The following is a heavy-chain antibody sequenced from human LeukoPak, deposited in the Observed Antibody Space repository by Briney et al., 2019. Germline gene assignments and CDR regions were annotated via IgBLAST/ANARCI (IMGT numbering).Heavy chain of an antibody. Sequence: SETLSLTCSVSSYSISRGYYWGWIRQSPGKGLEWIGNIYQSGSTSYNPSLKSRVTISLDMSKNQFSLKLSSVTAADTAVYYCARTGITMIVVARYDGFDYWGQGTLVTVSS. V-gene: IGHV4-38-2*02. D-gene: IGHD3-22*01. J-gene: IGHJ4*02. CDR3: ARTGITMIVVARYDGFDY. CDR2: IYQSGST. CDR1: SYSISRGYY.